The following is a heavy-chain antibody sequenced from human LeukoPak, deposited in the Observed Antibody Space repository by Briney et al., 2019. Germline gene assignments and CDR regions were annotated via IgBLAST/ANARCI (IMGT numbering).Heavy chain of an antibody. CDR2: ISSSGSTI. Sequence: GGSLRLSCAASGFTFSDYYMSWIRQAPGKGLEWVSYISSSGSTIYYADSVKGRFTISRDNAKNSLYLQMSSLRAEDTAVYYCARDLRAAAGTKIDYWGQGTLVSVSS. CDR3: ARDLRAAAGTKIDY. CDR1: GFTFSDYY. V-gene: IGHV3-11*01. D-gene: IGHD6-13*01. J-gene: IGHJ4*02.